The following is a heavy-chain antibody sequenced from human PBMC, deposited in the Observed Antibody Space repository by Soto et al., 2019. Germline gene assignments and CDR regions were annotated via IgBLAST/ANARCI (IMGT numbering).Heavy chain of an antibody. J-gene: IGHJ4*02. CDR1: GYTFSNYY. CDR3: ATVDCSGGSCSRFDY. Sequence: QVQLVQSGAEVKKPGASVKVSCKASGYTFSNYYMRWVRQAPGQGLEWVGIINPSDGTTSYAQKFQGRVTMTRDTSTSTVYMELSSLRSEDSAVYYCATVDCSGGSCSRFDYWGQGTLVTVSS. CDR2: INPSDGTT. V-gene: IGHV1-46*03. D-gene: IGHD2-15*01.